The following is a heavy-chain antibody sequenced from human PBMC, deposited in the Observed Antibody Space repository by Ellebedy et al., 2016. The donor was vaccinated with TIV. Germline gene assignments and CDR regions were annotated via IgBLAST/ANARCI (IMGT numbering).Heavy chain of an antibody. J-gene: IGHJ5*02. CDR2: IYYSGSP. V-gene: IGHV4-39*01. D-gene: IGHD2-15*01. CDR1: GGSISSSDYY. CDR3: ARHFAHSRFDP. Sequence: MPSETLSLTCTVAGGSISSSDYYWGWIRQPPGKGLEWIVSIYYSGSPYYSPSLKSRVTISVDTSKNQFSLKLSSVTAADTAVYYCARHFAHSRFDPWGQGTLVTVSS.